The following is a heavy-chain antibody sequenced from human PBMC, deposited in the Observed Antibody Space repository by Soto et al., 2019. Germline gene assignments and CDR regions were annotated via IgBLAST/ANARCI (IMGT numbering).Heavy chain of an antibody. CDR2: IDGDGSA. Sequence: EVQLLESGGGLAQPGGSLRLSCVASGFTLSNYAMSWVRQAPGKGLEWVSVIDGDGSAKFADSVKGRLTVSRDNSKNTLYLQMDSLRAEDTAIYYCAKDAVSYNGIYDPFDIWGRGTMVTVSS. CDR1: GFTLSNYA. CDR3: AKDAVSYNGIYDPFDI. V-gene: IGHV3-23*01. J-gene: IGHJ3*02. D-gene: IGHD1-1*01.